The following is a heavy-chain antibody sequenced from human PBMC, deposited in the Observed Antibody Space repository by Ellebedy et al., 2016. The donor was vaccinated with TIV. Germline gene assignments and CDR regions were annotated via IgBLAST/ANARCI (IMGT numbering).Heavy chain of an antibody. CDR3: GRDVRNDYAGYRDRYFDL. CDR1: GFTFSSYW. V-gene: IGHV3-7*01. J-gene: IGHJ2*01. CDR2: IKQDGSEK. D-gene: IGHD4-17*01. Sequence: PGGSLRLSCAASGFTFSSYWRSWVRQAPGKGLEWVANIKQDGSEKYYVDSVKGRFTISRDNAKNSLYLQMNSLRAEDTAVYYCGRDVRNDYAGYRDRYFDLWGRGTLVTVSS.